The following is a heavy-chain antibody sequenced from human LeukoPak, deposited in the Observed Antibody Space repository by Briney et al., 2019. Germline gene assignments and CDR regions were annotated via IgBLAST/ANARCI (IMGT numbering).Heavy chain of an antibody. CDR3: AKGSGAWVAVAEWFDP. CDR1: GFTFSTYG. D-gene: IGHD6-19*01. J-gene: IGHJ5*02. CDR2: ISSSGRTM. Sequence: GGSLRLSCAASGFTFSTYGMSWVRQAPGKGLEWVSYISSSGRTMYYADSVKGRFTTSRDNAENSLSLQMNSLRAEDTAVYYCAKGSGAWVAVAEWFDPWGQGTLVTVSS. V-gene: IGHV3-48*04.